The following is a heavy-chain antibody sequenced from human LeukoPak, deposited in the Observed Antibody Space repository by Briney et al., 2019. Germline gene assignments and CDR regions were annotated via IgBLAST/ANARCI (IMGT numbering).Heavy chain of an antibody. CDR3: AREHSYRSSTSCYGGFDY. Sequence: PSQTLSLTCTVSGGSISSGSYYWSWIRQPAGKGLEWIGRIYTSGSTNYNPSLKSRVTISVDTSKNQFSLKLSSVTAADTAVYYRAREHSYRSSTSCYGGFDYWGQGTLVTVSS. J-gene: IGHJ4*02. D-gene: IGHD2-2*01. V-gene: IGHV4-61*02. CDR1: GGSISSGSYY. CDR2: IYTSGST.